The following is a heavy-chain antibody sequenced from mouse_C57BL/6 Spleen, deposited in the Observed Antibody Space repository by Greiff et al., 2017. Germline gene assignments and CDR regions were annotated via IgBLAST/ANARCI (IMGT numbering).Heavy chain of an antibody. CDR2: ISSGGSYT. V-gene: IGHV5-6*01. Sequence: EVHLVESGGDLVKPGGSLKLSCAASGFTFSSYGMSWVRQTPDKRLEWVATISSGGSYTYYPDSVKGRFTISRDNAKNTLYLQMSSLKSEDTAMYYCARQKGFTTVVGGFDYWGQGTTLTVSS. D-gene: IGHD1-1*01. CDR3: ARQKGFTTVVGGFDY. J-gene: IGHJ2*01. CDR1: GFTFSSYG.